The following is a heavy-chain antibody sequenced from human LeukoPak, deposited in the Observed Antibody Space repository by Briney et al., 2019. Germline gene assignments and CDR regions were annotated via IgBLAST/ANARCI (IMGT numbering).Heavy chain of an antibody. CDR1: GFTFDDYA. Sequence: GGSLRLSCAASGFTFDDYAMHWVRQAPGKGLEWVSGISWNSGSIGYADSVKGRFTISRDNAKNSLYLQMNSLRAEDMALYYCAKGIYSNRISNYGGLDYWGQGTLVTVSS. D-gene: IGHD4-11*01. J-gene: IGHJ4*02. CDR3: AKGIYSNRISNYGGLDY. V-gene: IGHV3-9*03. CDR2: ISWNSGSI.